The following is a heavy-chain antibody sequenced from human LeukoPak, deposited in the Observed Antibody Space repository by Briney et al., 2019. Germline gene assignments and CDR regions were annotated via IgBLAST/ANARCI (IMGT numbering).Heavy chain of an antibody. V-gene: IGHV1-2*02. CDR3: ARDGSGNLAAADY. CDR1: GYSFTGYY. D-gene: IGHD6-13*01. J-gene: IGHJ4*02. CDR2: INPNSGGT. Sequence: ASVKVSCKASGYSFTGYYMHWVRQAPGQGLEWMGWINPNSGGTNYAQKFQGRVTMTRDTSISTAYMELSRLRSDDTAVYYCARDGSGNLAAADYWGQGTLVTVSS.